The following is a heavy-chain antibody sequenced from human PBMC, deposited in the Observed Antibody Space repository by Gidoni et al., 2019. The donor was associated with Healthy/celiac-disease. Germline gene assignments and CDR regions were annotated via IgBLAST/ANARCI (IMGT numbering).Heavy chain of an antibody. J-gene: IGHJ3*02. D-gene: IGHD6-19*01. CDR3: ARGSSGWSGRDAFDI. CDR1: GGSISSYY. Sequence: QVPLQESGPGLVKPSETLSLPCPVSGGSISSYYWSGIRQPAGKGPEWIGRIYTRGSTNDNPALKSRVTMSVDTSKNQFSRKLSAVTAADTAVYYCARGSSGWSGRDAFDIWGQGTMVTVSS. V-gene: IGHV4-4*07. CDR2: IYTRGST.